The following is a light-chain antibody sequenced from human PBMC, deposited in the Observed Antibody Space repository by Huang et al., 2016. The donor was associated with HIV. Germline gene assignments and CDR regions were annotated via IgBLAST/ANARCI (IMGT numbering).Light chain of an antibody. CDR3: QQYNNWPRT. V-gene: IGKV3D-15*01. Sequence: EIVMTQSPATLSVSPGERATLSCRASQSVSSNFAWYQPKPGQAPRLLIYGSSTRAHCILARFSVSGSWTEFTLTISSLQSEDFAVYYCQQYNNWPRTFGQGTKLEIK. J-gene: IGKJ2*01. CDR1: QSVSSN. CDR2: GSS.